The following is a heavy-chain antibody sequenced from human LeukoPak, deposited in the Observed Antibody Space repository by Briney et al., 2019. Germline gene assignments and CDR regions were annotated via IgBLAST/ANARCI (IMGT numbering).Heavy chain of an antibody. J-gene: IGHJ6*03. CDR2: ITTSSTYM. D-gene: IGHD6-19*01. V-gene: IGHV3-21*01. CDR3: ARDPYSGGYGAYYYYYMDA. CDR1: GFIFSAYN. Sequence: GGSLRLSCAASGFIFSAYNMNWVRRTPGKGLEWVSSITTSSTYMFYADSVRGRFTISRDNAENSLYLQMNSLRDEDTAVYYCARDPYSGGYGAYYYYYMDAWGKGTTVTVSS.